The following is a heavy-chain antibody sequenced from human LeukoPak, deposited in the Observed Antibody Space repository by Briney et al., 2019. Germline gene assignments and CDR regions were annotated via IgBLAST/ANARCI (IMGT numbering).Heavy chain of an antibody. Sequence: SSEPLSLTCAVSGGSISSSHWWSWVRPPPGTGLEWIGEIYHSGRTNYSPSLKSRDTLSVDKSKNHFSLKLSSVTAADTAVYYCARGTGYSSGCPDYWGQGTLVTGPS. J-gene: IGHJ4*02. CDR3: ARGTGYSSGCPDY. D-gene: IGHD6-19*01. CDR2: IYHSGRT. CDR1: GGSISSSHW. V-gene: IGHV4-4*02.